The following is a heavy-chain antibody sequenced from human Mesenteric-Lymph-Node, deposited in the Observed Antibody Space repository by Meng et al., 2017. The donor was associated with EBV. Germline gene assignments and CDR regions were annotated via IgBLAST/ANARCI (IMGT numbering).Heavy chain of an antibody. D-gene: IGHD4-11*01. V-gene: IGHV3-21*01. CDR2: ISSSSVYI. CDR3: ARDDYTNYVLDY. Sequence: EVQLVESGXXLVRPGGSLRLSCAASGFTFRSYTINWVRQAPGKGLEWVSAISSSSVYISYADSVKGRFTISRDNAKNSLYLQMNSLRAEDTAVYYCARDDYTNYVLDYWGQGTLVTVSS. J-gene: IGHJ4*02. CDR1: GFTFRSYT.